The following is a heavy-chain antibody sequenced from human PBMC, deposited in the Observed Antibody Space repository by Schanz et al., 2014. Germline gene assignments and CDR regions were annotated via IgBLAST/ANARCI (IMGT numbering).Heavy chain of an antibody. CDR2: INSVGSNT. V-gene: IGHV3-23*01. CDR3: ARGGPAYYFDD. CDR1: GFTFSSYA. J-gene: IGHJ4*02. Sequence: EVQLLESGGGLVQPGGSLRLSCAASGFTFSSYAMSWVRQAPGKGLVWVARINSVGSNTDYADSVTGRFTISRDNSKNTVYIQMNSLRAEDTAVYYCARGGPAYYFDDWGQGTLVTVSS.